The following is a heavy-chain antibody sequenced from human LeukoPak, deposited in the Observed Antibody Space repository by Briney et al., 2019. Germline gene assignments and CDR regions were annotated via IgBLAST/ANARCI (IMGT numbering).Heavy chain of an antibody. CDR1: GFTFSSYE. D-gene: IGHD6-13*01. CDR2: ISSSGSTI. V-gene: IGHV3-48*03. CDR3: ARARGIAAAGTPYYYYGMDV. J-gene: IGHJ6*02. Sequence: HPGGSLRLSCAASGFTFSSYEMNWVRQAPGKGLEWVSYISSSGSTIYYADSVKGRFTISRGNAKNSLYLQMNSLRAEDTAVYYCARARGIAAAGTPYYYYGMDVWGQGTTVTVSS.